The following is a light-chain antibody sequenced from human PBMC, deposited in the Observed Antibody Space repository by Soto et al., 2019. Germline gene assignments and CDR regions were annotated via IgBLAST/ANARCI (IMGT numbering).Light chain of an antibody. CDR3: QQYGSSPLT. J-gene: IGKJ4*01. CDR1: QSVSSSY. Sequence: PGERATLSCRASQSVSSSYLAWYQQKPGQAPRLLIYGASSRATGIPDRFSGSGSGTDFTLTISRLEPEDFAVYYCQQYGSSPLTFDGGTKVEIK. V-gene: IGKV3-20*01. CDR2: GAS.